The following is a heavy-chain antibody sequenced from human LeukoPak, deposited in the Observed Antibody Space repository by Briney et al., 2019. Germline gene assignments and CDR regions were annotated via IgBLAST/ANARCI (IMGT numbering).Heavy chain of an antibody. V-gene: IGHV3-21*01. D-gene: IGHD3-22*01. CDR3: ASLHDSSGYYY. CDR1: GFTFSSYS. Sequence: GGSLRLSCAASGFTFSSYSMKWVRQAPGKGLEWVSSISSSSSYIYYADSVKGRFTISRDNAKNSLYLQMNSLRAEDTAVYYCASLHDSSGYYYWGQGTLVTVSS. CDR2: ISSSSSYI. J-gene: IGHJ4*02.